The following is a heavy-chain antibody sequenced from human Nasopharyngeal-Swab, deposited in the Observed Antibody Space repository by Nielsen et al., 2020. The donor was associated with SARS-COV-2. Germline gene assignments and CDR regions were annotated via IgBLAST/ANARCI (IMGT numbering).Heavy chain of an antibody. CDR1: GGSISTTNSN. J-gene: IGHJ5*02. Sequence: SETLSLTCTVSGGSISTTNSNWAWIRQSPGKGLQGIGTISYSGSTYYKPSLNSRVTITLDTSKNQFFLRLSSVTAADTAVYYCARDLGYAFTGRGVNWFDPWGQGTLVTVSS. D-gene: IGHD2-8*02. CDR3: ARDLGYAFTGRGVNWFDP. CDR2: ISYSGST. V-gene: IGHV4-39*07.